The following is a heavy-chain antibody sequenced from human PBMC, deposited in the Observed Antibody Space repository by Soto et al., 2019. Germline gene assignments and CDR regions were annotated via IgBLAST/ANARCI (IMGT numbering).Heavy chain of an antibody. D-gene: IGHD3-3*01. V-gene: IGHV1-69*01. CDR1: GGTFSSYA. J-gene: IGHJ2*01. CDR2: IIPIFGTA. CDR3: ARGGYEDRTHYNWYCEL. Sequence: QVQLVQSGAEVKKPGSSVKVSCKASGGTFSSYAISWVRQAPGQGLEWMGGIIPIFGTANYAQKFQGRVTITADESTSTAYMELSSLRSEDTAVYYCARGGYEDRTHYNWYCELWGRGTRVTVSS.